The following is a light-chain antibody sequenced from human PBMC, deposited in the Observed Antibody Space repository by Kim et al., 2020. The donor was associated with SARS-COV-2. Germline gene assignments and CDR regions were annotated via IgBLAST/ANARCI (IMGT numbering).Light chain of an antibody. CDR3: TSYAGSHNLV. CDR1: SSDVGGYNY. V-gene: IGLV2-8*01. J-gene: IGLJ2*01. CDR2: EVT. Sequence: GQSVTISCTGTSSDVGGYNYVSWYQQHPGKAPKLMIYEVTKRPSGVPDRFSGSKSGNMASLTVSGLQAEDEADYYCTSYAGSHNLVFGGGTQLTVL.